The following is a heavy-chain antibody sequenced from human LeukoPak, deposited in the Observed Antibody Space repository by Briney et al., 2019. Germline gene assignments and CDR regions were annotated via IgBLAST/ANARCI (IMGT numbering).Heavy chain of an antibody. V-gene: IGHV4-59*08. CDR2: IFYSGTT. J-gene: IGHJ4*02. D-gene: IGHD1/OR15-1a*01. CDR1: GGSIRSYY. CDR3: ARHPLETRNSTTLSRLAFDY. Sequence: PSETLSLTCTVSGGSIRSYYWSWIRQPPGKGLEWIGYIFYSGTTKYNPSLMSRVTMSVDTSKNQFSLKLTSVTAADTAVYYCARHPLETRNSTTLSRLAFDYWGQGTLVTVSS.